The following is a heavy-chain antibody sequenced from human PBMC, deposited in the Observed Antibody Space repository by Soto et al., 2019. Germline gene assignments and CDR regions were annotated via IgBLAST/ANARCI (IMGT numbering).Heavy chain of an antibody. CDR3: AKGLRWSPDYYYGMDV. D-gene: IGHD4-17*01. Sequence: GGSLRLSCAASGFTFTSYGMHWVRQAPGKGLEWVSVISYDGSNKYYADSVKGRFTISRDNSKNTLYLQMNSLRAEDTAVYYCAKGLRWSPDYYYGMDVWGQGTTVTVS. J-gene: IGHJ6*02. CDR2: ISYDGSNK. CDR1: GFTFTSYG. V-gene: IGHV3-30*18.